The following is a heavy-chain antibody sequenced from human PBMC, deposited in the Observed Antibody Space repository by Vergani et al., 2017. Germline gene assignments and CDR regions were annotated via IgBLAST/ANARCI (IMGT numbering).Heavy chain of an antibody. CDR3: ARVGLDWDEGS. Sequence: QVRLEESGPGLVKPSETLSLTCSVSGYSIGSGFYWAWIRQSPGEGLQWLTSIYNRGKTYHNPSLKSRVSVSLDTSKNRFSLNLTSVTATDTAIYYCARVGLDWDEGSWGQGALVSVSP. CDR1: GYSIGSGFY. J-gene: IGHJ5*02. CDR2: IYNRGKT. D-gene: IGHD1-1*01. V-gene: IGHV4-38-2*02.